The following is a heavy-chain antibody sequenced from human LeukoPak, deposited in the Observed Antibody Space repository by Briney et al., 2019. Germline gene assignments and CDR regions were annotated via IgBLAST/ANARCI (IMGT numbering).Heavy chain of an antibody. CDR3: ARVKDPGGYYYYYYMDV. Sequence: SETLSLTCTVSGYSINSGFYWGWIRPPPGKGLEWIGYIDYSGTTNYNPSLKRRVTISGDKSKNQLYLKLSSVTAADTAMYYCARVKDPGGYYYYYYMDVWGKGTTVTVSS. J-gene: IGHJ6*03. D-gene: IGHD3-16*01. CDR1: GYSINSGFY. V-gene: IGHV4-61*05. CDR2: IDYSGTT.